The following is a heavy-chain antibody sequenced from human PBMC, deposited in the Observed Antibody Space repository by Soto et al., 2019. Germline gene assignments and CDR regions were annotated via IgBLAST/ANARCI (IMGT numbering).Heavy chain of an antibody. Sequence: GGSLRLSCAASGFSFSNYGMHWVRQAPGKGLEWVATIWYDGSNRYYADSVKGRFIISRDNSKNTLYLQMNSLRAEDTAVYYCARERDGDYVTDCWAQGTLVTVSS. V-gene: IGHV3-33*01. CDR3: ARERDGDYVTDC. CDR1: GFSFSNYG. D-gene: IGHD4-17*01. CDR2: IWYDGSNR. J-gene: IGHJ4*02.